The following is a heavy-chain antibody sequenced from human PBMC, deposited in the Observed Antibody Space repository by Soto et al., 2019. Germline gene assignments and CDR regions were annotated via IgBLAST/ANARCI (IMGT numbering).Heavy chain of an antibody. CDR3: VRANPWPAFDY. CDR1: GFTFSSYA. J-gene: IGHJ4*02. CDR2: ISSNGGST. V-gene: IGHV3-64D*06. Sequence: PEGSLRLSCSASGFTFSSYAMHWVRQAPGKGLEYVSAISSNGGSTYYADSVKGRFTISRDNSKNTLYLQMSSLRAEDTAVYYCVRANPWPAFDYWGQGILVTVSS.